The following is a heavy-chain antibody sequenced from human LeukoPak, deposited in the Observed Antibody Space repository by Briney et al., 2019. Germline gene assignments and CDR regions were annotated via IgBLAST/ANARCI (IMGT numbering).Heavy chain of an antibody. CDR2: IYYSGSA. D-gene: IGHD3-10*01. CDR3: ARSYDSGNYFDY. Sequence: PSETLSSTCTVSGGSISTYYWSWIRQPPGKGLEWIGYIYYSGSAKYNPSLKSRVTISVDTSKNQFSLKLSSVTAADTAVYYCARSYDSGNYFDYWGQGTLVTVSS. J-gene: IGHJ4*02. CDR1: GGSISTYY. V-gene: IGHV4-59*01.